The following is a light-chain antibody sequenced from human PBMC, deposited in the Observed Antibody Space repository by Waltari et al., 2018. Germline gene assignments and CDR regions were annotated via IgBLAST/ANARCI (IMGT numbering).Light chain of an antibody. Sequence: DIQMNQSPSTLSASVGDRVTITCRASQRISSWLAWYQQKTGKAPKRLIYKASSLESGVPSRFSGSGSGTEFTLTISSLQPDDFATYYCQQYNSYSRTFGQGTKVEVK. CDR2: KAS. CDR1: QRISSW. J-gene: IGKJ1*01. V-gene: IGKV1-5*03. CDR3: QQYNSYSRT.